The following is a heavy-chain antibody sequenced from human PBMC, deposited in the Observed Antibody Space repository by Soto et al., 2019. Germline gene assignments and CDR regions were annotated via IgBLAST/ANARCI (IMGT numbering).Heavy chain of an antibody. J-gene: IGHJ6*02. CDR3: ARHGGVVVVPAATLGLGDPPPNYYYGMDV. V-gene: IGHV5-51*01. Sequence: PGESLKISCKGSGYSFTSYWIGWVRQMPGKGLEWMGIIYPGDSDTRYSPSFQGQVTISAAKSISTAYLQWSSLKASDTAMYYCARHGGVVVVPAATLGLGDPPPNYYYGMDVWGQGTTVTVSS. D-gene: IGHD2-2*01. CDR1: GYSFTSYW. CDR2: IYPGDSDT.